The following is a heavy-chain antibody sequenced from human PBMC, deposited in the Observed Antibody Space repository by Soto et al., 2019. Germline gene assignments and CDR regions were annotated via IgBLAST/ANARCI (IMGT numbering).Heavy chain of an antibody. CDR1: GFSLSTSGVG. J-gene: IGHJ5*02. D-gene: IGHD4-17*01. Sequence: QITLKESGPTLVKPTQTLTLTCTFSGFSLSTSGVGVGWIRQPPGKALEWLALIYWDDDKRYSPSLKSRLTITKNTSKNQVVITITNTDPVHTATYYSALYGMTTSCFDPWGQGTLVPVSS. V-gene: IGHV2-5*02. CDR3: ALYGMTTSCFDP. CDR2: IYWDDDK.